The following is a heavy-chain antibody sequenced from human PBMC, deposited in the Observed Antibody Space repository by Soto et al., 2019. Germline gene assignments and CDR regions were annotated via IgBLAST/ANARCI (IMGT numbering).Heavy chain of an antibody. CDR2: ISAYNGNT. CDR1: GYTFAHYG. Sequence: QVQLVQSGAEVKKPGASVKVSCKASGYTFAHYGIGWVRQAPGQGLEWVGWISAYNGNTHHAQNVQGRVTMTTDTSTSTAYMELRSLRSDDTAVYYCARGRKEYSSSWYYYYGMDVWGQGTTVTVSS. CDR3: ARGRKEYSSSWYYYYGMDV. V-gene: IGHV1-18*01. J-gene: IGHJ6*02. D-gene: IGHD6-13*01.